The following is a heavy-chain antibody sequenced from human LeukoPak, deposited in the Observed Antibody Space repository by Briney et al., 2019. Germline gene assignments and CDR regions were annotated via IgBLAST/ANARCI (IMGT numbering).Heavy chain of an antibody. CDR2: IYYSGGT. CDR3: ARVVFCSGGSCYYYFDY. D-gene: IGHD2-15*01. V-gene: IGHV4-61*01. CDR1: GGPLSSGSYS. Sequence: SETLSLTGTVSGGPLSSGSYSWSWIRQPPGKGLEWTGYIYYSGGTNYSPSLTSRVTISVDTSKNQFSLKLSSVTAADTAVYDCARVVFCSGGSCYYYFDYWGQGTLVTVSS. J-gene: IGHJ4*02.